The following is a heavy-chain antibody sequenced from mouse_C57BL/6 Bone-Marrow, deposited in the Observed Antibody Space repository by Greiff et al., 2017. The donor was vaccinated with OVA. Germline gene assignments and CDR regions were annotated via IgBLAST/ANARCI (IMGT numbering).Heavy chain of an antibody. CDR1: GYSITSGYY. J-gene: IGHJ3*01. V-gene: IGHV3-6*01. CDR3: ARDPRDGYLFAD. CDR2: ISYDGSN. D-gene: IGHD2-3*01. Sequence: VQLQQSGPGLVKPSQSLSLTCSVTGYSITSGYYWNWIRQFPGKKLEWMGYISYDGSNNYNPSLKNRISITRDTSKNQFFLKLNSVTTEDTATYYCARDPRDGYLFADWGQGTLVTVSA.